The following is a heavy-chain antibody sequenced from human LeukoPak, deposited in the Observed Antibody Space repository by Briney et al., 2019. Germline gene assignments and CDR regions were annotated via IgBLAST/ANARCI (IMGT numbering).Heavy chain of an antibody. CDR2: ISGSGDNT. CDR1: GFTFSSYA. J-gene: IGHJ5*02. D-gene: IGHD3-10*01. Sequence: HPGGSLRLSCAASGFTFSSYAMSWVRQAPGKGLEWVSGISGSGDNTYYADSVKGRFTISRDNSKNTLYLQMNSLRADATAGYYFAKGGLVHRFDPWGQGTLVTVSS. V-gene: IGHV3-23*01. CDR3: AKGGLVHRFDP.